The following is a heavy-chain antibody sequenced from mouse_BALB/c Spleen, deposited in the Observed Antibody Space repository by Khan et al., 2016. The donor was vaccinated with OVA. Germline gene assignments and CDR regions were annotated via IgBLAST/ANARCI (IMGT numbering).Heavy chain of an antibody. CDR3: VRDGAYHRNDGWFAY. V-gene: IGHV1-4*01. Sequence: QVQLKQSGAELARPGTSVKMSCKASGYTFTSYTIHWIKKRPGQGLEWIGYINPSNGYTNYNQKFKDKATLTTDKSSTTAYLRLSSLTSDDSAVYNCVRDGAYHRNDGWFAYWCQGTLVTVSA. J-gene: IGHJ3*01. D-gene: IGHD2-14*01. CDR2: INPSNGYT. CDR1: GYTFTSYT.